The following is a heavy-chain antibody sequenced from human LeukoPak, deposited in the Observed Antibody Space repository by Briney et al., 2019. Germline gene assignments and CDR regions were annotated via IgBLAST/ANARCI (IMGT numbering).Heavy chain of an antibody. D-gene: IGHD3-22*01. CDR2: INWNGGST. CDR1: GFTFDDYG. CDR3: ARGYDSNYGMDV. J-gene: IGHJ6*02. V-gene: IGHV3-20*01. Sequence: GGSLRLSCAASGFTFDDYGMSWVRQAPGKGREWVSGINWNGGSTGYADSVKGRLTISRDNAKNSLHLQMNSLRAEDTALYHCARGYDSNYGMDVWGQGTTVTVSS.